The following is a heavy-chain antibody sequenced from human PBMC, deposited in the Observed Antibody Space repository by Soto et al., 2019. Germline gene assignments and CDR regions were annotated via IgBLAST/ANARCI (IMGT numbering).Heavy chain of an antibody. Sequence: GASVRLSCVASGFTFENYAMSWVRQAPGKGLEWVSAISGSGGTTYYSDSVKGRFTISRDNSKNTVYLQMNDLRVEDAAEYFCAKDSWAIFGVPAGEYYAMDVWGQGTTVTVSS. J-gene: IGHJ6*02. CDR1: GFTFENYA. V-gene: IGHV3-23*01. D-gene: IGHD3-3*01. CDR3: AKDSWAIFGVPAGEYYAMDV. CDR2: ISGSGGTT.